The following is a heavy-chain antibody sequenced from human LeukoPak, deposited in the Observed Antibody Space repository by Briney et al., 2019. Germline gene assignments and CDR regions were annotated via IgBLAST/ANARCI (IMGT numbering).Heavy chain of an antibody. Sequence: PSETLSLTCTVSGGSISAYYWSWIRQPPGKGLEWIGYVYYSGNTKYNPSLKGRVTISIDTSKNQFSLRLSSVTAADTAVYYCARGHYDSSGYSYPFDCWGQGTLVTVSS. CDR3: ARGHYDSSGYSYPFDC. J-gene: IGHJ4*02. D-gene: IGHD3-22*01. CDR1: GGSISAYY. V-gene: IGHV4-59*01. CDR2: VYYSGNT.